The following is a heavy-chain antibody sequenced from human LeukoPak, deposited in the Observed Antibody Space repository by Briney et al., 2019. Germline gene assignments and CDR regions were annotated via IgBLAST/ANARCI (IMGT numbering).Heavy chain of an antibody. J-gene: IGHJ4*02. Sequence: GGSLRLSCAPSGFTFSNAWMSWVRHPPGGGLEWVGRMKSKTEDGTTDYAAPVKGRFTISRDDSKNTLYLQMNSLKTEDTAVYYCTTDYDILTGSKKPQSIDYWGQGTLVTVSS. CDR1: GFTFSNAW. CDR3: TTDYDILTGSKKPQSIDY. D-gene: IGHD3-9*01. CDR2: MKSKTEDGTT. V-gene: IGHV3-15*01.